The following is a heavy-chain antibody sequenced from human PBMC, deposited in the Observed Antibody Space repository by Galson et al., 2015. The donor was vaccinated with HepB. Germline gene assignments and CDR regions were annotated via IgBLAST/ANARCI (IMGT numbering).Heavy chain of an antibody. CDR3: ARGSSYFDY. J-gene: IGHJ4*02. CDR2: TNPNTGDT. V-gene: IGHV1-2*02. Sequence: SVKVSCKASGYMLDGYYMHWVRQAPGQGLEWMGWTNPNTGDTNYAQKFQGRVTMTSDASTNTAYMELSSLTSDDTAVYYCARGSSYFDYWGQGTLVTVSS. CDR1: GYMLDGYY.